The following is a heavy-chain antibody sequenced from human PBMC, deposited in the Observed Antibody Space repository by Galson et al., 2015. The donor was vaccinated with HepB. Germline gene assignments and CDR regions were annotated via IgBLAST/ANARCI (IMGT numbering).Heavy chain of an antibody. J-gene: IGHJ4*02. CDR2: ISYDGSNK. Sequence: SLRLSCAASEFTFSSYAMHWVRQAPGKGLEWVAVISYDGSNKYYADSVKGRFTISRDNSKNTLYLQMNSLRAEDTAVYYCARGHISTTLYCSSTSCYVLGEFGYWGQGTLVTVSS. CDR1: EFTFSSYA. D-gene: IGHD2-2*01. V-gene: IGHV3-30-3*01. CDR3: ARGHISTTLYCSSTSCYVLGEFGY.